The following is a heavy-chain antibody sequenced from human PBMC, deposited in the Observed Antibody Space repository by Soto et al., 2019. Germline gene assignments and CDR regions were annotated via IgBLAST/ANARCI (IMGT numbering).Heavy chain of an antibody. J-gene: IGHJ6*02. CDR1: GVSISSYY. Sequence: SETLSLTCTVSGVSISSYYWSWIRQPPGKGLEWIGYIYYSGSTNYNPSLKSRVTISVDTSKNQFSLKLSSVTAADTAVYYCARGGYYDFWSGYHYYYYGMDVWGQGTTVTVSS. V-gene: IGHV4-59*01. CDR3: ARGGYYDFWSGYHYYYYGMDV. D-gene: IGHD3-3*01. CDR2: IYYSGST.